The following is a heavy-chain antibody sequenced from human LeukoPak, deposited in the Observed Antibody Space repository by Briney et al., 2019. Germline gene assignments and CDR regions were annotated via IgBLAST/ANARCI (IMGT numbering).Heavy chain of an antibody. J-gene: IGHJ6*02. V-gene: IGHV5-51*01. D-gene: IGHD3-22*01. CDR2: IYPGDSDT. Sequence: PGESLKISCKGSGYSFTSYWIGLVRQMPGKGLEWMGIIYPGDSDTRYSPSFQGQVTISADKSIRTPYLQWSSLKASDTAMYYCASAIRYYDSSGYPPHYYYYYGMDVWGQGTTVTVSS. CDR1: GYSFTSYW. CDR3: ASAIRYYDSSGYPPHYYYYYGMDV.